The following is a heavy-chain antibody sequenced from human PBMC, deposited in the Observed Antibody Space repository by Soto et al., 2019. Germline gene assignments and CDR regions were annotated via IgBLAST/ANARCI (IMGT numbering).Heavy chain of an antibody. CDR3: AHIVVAGLGYYFDY. D-gene: IGHD6-19*01. Sequence: QITLKESGPTLVKPTQTLTLTCTFSGFSLSSTRMAVGWIRQPPGKALEWLALIYWDDDKRYSPFLKSRLTITTDTPKTPVVLTMSNMDPVDTARYYCAHIVVAGLGYYFDYWGQGTLVTVSS. CDR1: GFSLSSTRMA. CDR2: IYWDDDK. V-gene: IGHV2-5*02. J-gene: IGHJ4*02.